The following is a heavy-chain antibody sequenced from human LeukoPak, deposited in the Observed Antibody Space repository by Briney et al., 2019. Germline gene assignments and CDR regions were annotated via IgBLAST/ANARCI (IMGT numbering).Heavy chain of an antibody. D-gene: IGHD3-10*01. J-gene: IGHJ4*02. V-gene: IGHV2-70*11. CDR3: ARTSRITMVRGVIKGGDFDY. Sequence: GSGPTLVNPTQTLTLTCTFSGFSLGTSKMCVVWIRQPPGKALEWLSRIDWDDDKYYSTSLKTRLTISKDTSKNQVLLTMTNMDPVDTATYYCARTSRITMVRGVIKGGDFDYWGQGTLVTVSS. CDR2: IDWDDDK. CDR1: GFSLGTSKMC.